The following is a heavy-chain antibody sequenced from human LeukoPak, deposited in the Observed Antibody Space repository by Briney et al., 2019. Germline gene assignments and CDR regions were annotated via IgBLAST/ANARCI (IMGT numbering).Heavy chain of an antibody. Sequence: PGGSLRLFCAASGGTFSSYWMHWVRQAPGKGLVWVSRIDSDGSTTAYADSVKGRFTISRDNAKNTLYLQMNSLRAEDTAVYYCARDGGVATFGGVPDYWGQGTLVTVAS. D-gene: IGHD3-16*01. J-gene: IGHJ4*02. CDR2: IDSDGSTT. V-gene: IGHV3-74*01. CDR3: ARDGGVATFGGVPDY. CDR1: GGTFSSYW.